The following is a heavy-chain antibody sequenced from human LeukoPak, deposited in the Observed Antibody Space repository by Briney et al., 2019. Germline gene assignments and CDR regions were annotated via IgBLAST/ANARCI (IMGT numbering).Heavy chain of an antibody. CDR2: IYSGGNT. V-gene: IGHV3-53*05. J-gene: IGHJ4*02. D-gene: IGHD1-14*01. CDR1: GFTVSNNY. Sequence: GGSLRLSCAVSGFTVSNNYMSWVRQAPGKGLEWVSIIYSGGNTYYADSVRGRFTISRDNSKNTLYLQMNSLRTEDTAVYYCAKASNNHGLGGTVEYWGQGTLVTVSS. CDR3: AKASNNHGLGGTVEY.